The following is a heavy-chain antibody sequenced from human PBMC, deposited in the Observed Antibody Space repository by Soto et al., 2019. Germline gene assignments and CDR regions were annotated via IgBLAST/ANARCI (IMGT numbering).Heavy chain of an antibody. CDR2: ISGSTRYI. D-gene: IGHD1-7*01. Sequence: PGGSLRLDCAASGFTFSSCSMNWVRQAPGKGLEWVSSISGSTRYIYYADSVKGRFTISRDNAKNSLYLQMNSLRVEDTAVYYCARIRDRELQSDWYFDLWGRGTLVTVSS. CDR1: GFTFSSCS. J-gene: IGHJ2*01. V-gene: IGHV3-21*01. CDR3: ARIRDRELQSDWYFDL.